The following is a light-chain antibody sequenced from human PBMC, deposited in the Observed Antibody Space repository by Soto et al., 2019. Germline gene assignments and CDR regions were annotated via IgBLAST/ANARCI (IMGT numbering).Light chain of an antibody. CDR2: GAS. V-gene: IGKV3-20*01. Sequence: DIVLTQSPGTLSFSPGERATLSCRASQSVSSSYLAWYQQKPGQAPSLLIYGASSRATGIPDRFSGSGSGTDFTLTISRLEPEDFAVYYCQQYGSSPRTFGQGTKVEIK. CDR1: QSVSSSY. J-gene: IGKJ1*01. CDR3: QQYGSSPRT.